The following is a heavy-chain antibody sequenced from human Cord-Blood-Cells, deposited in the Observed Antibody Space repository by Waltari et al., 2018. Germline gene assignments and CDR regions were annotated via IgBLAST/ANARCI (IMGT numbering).Heavy chain of an antibody. J-gene: IGHJ4*02. V-gene: IGHV4-39*07. D-gene: IGHD6-19*01. CDR2: IYYSGST. CDR1: GGSISSSSYY. CDR3: ARRGAVAGMDY. Sequence: QLQLQESGPGLVKPSETLSLTCTVSGGSISSSSYYWGWIRQPPGKGLEWIGSIYYSGSTYYNPSLKSRVTISVDTSKNQFSLKLSSVTAADTAVYYCARRGAVAGMDYWGQGTLVTVSS.